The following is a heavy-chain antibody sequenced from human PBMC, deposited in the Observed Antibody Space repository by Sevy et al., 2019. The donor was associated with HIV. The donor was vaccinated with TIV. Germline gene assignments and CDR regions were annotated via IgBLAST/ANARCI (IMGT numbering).Heavy chain of an antibody. Sequence: GGSLRLSCAASGFTFSTYAMYWVRQAPGKGLEYVSAISGGGGNTYYGTSVKGRFTVSGENAKNTLYLQMGSLRAEDMAVYFCARKYHDTSGYPRYSMDVWGQGTTFTVSS. D-gene: IGHD3-22*01. CDR3: ARKYHDTSGYPRYSMDV. CDR1: GFTFSTYA. CDR2: ISGGGGNT. V-gene: IGHV3-64*01. J-gene: IGHJ6*02.